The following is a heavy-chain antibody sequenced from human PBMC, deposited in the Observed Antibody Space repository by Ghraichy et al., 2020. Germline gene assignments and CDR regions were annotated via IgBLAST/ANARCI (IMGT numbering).Heavy chain of an antibody. CDR1: GFTFSSYA. Sequence: GGSLRLSCAASGFTFSSYAMSWVRQAPGKGPEWVSGISGSGSNTYYADSVAGRFTISRDNSKNTLYLQINSLRAEDTAVYYCAKGTLKHDYWGQGTLVTVSS. V-gene: IGHV3-23*01. J-gene: IGHJ4*02. CDR2: ISGSGSNT. CDR3: AKGTLKHDY.